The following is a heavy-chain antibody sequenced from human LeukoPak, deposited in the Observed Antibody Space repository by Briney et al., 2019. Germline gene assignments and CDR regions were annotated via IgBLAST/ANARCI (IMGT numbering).Heavy chain of an antibody. CDR1: GYSFTSYW. Sequence: GESLKISCKGSGYSFTSYWIGWVRQMPGKGLEWMGIIYPGDSDTRYSPSFQGQVTISADKSIRTAYLQWSSLKASDTAVYYCARESDTLTVTGTLDYWGQGTLVTVSS. J-gene: IGHJ4*02. CDR2: IYPGDSDT. CDR3: ARESDTLTVTGTLDY. V-gene: IGHV5-51*01. D-gene: IGHD1-7*01.